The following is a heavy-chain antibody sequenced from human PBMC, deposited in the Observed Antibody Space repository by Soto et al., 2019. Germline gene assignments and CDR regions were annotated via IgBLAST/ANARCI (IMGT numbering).Heavy chain of an antibody. D-gene: IGHD4-17*01. V-gene: IGHV5-51*01. Sequence: GESLKISCKASGYSFTSSWIAWVRQVPGKGLEWMVMIYPGDFDTRYNPSFQGHVTISAGKSISTAYLQWRRLKASDTAMYYCARVRNDSGDYEGFDHWGQGTQVTVSS. CDR2: IYPGDFDT. CDR3: ARVRNDSGDYEGFDH. J-gene: IGHJ4*02. CDR1: GYSFTSSW.